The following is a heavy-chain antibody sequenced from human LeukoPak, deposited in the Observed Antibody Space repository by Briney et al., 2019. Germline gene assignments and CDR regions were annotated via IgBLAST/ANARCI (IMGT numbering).Heavy chain of an antibody. V-gene: IGHV1-2*02. Sequence: ASVKVSCTASGYTFTGYYMHWVRPAPGQGLEWMGWINPNSGGTNYAQKFQGRVTMTRDTSISTAYMELSRLRSDDTAVYYCATIRGSYGAYFDYWGQGTLVTVSS. CDR3: ATIRGSYGAYFDY. J-gene: IGHJ4*02. CDR1: GYTFTGYY. D-gene: IGHD3-16*01. CDR2: INPNSGGT.